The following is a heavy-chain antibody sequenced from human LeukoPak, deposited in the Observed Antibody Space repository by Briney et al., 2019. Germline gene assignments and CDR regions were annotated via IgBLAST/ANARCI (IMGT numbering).Heavy chain of an antibody. CDR3: AGDTVTTIDY. J-gene: IGHJ4*02. CDR1: GGSFSGYY. D-gene: IGHD4-11*01. V-gene: IGHV4-34*01. CDR2: INHSGST. Sequence: KPSETLSLTCAVYGGSFSGYYWSWIRQPPGKGLEWIGEINHSGSTNYNPSLKSRVTISVDTSKNQFSLKLSSVTAADTAVYYCAGDTVTTIDYWGQGTLVTVSS.